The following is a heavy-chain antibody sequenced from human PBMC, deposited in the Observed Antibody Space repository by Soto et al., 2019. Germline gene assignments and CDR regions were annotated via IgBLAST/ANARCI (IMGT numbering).Heavy chain of an antibody. D-gene: IGHD2-15*01. Sequence: GGSLRLSCTASGFTFGDYAMSWFRQAPGKGLEWVGFIRSKAYGGTTEYAASVKGRFTISRDDSKSIAYLQMNSLKTEDTAVYYCPRGPRCSGGSCHAASGYWGQGTLVTVSS. CDR3: PRGPRCSGGSCHAASGY. J-gene: IGHJ4*02. CDR1: GFTFGDYA. V-gene: IGHV3-49*03. CDR2: IRSKAYGGTT.